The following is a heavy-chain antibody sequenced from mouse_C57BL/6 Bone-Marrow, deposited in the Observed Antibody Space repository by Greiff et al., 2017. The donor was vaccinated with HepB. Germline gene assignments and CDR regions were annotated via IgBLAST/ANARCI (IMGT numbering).Heavy chain of an antibody. CDR2: ISYDGSN. CDR1: GYSITSGYY. CDR3: ARGGDYGWFAY. J-gene: IGHJ3*01. D-gene: IGHD2-4*01. Sequence: VQLKESGPGLVKPSQSLSLTCSVTGYSITSGYYWNWIRQFPGNKLEWMGYISYDGSNNYNPSLKNRISITRDTSKNQFFLKLNSVTTEDTATYYCARGGDYGWFAYWGQGTLVTVSA. V-gene: IGHV3-6*01.